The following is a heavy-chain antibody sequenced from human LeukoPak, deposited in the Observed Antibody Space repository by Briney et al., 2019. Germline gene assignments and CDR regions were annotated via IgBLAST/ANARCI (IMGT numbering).Heavy chain of an antibody. J-gene: IGHJ5*02. Sequence: ASVKVSCKASGYTFTSYGISWVRQAPGQGLEWMGWISAYNGNTNYAQKIQGRVTMTTDTSTSTAYMELRSLRSDDTAVYYCARDGKLYDFWSGYYTGNYWFDPWGQGTLVTVSS. CDR3: ARDGKLYDFWSGYYTGNYWFDP. D-gene: IGHD3-3*01. V-gene: IGHV1-18*01. CDR2: ISAYNGNT. CDR1: GYTFTSYG.